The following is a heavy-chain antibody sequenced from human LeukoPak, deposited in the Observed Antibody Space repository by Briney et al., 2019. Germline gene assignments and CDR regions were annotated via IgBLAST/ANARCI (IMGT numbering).Heavy chain of an antibody. V-gene: IGHV3-23*01. D-gene: IGHD3-10*01. J-gene: IGHJ3*01. CDR2: MSASGGST. Sequence: GGSLRLSCAASGFTFSSFAMSWVRQAPGQGLEWVSGMSASGGSTYYGDSVKGRFTISRDNSKNTLYLQMDGLKDEDTATYYCAKDLGGAGSYYWSAFDVWGQGTTVTVSS. CDR3: AKDLGGAGSYYWSAFDV. CDR1: GFTFSSFA.